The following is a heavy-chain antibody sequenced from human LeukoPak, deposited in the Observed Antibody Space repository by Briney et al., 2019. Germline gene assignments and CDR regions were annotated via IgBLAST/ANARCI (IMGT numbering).Heavy chain of an antibody. J-gene: IGHJ4*02. D-gene: IGHD4-17*01. CDR3: ATALYGDYALGPFDY. CDR1: GYSFTSYW. Sequence: GESLKISCKGSGYSFTSYWIGWVRQMPGKGLEWMGIIYPGDSDTRYSPSFQGQVTISADKSISTAYLQWSSLKASDTAMYYCATALYGDYALGPFDYWGQGTLVTVSS. CDR2: IYPGDSDT. V-gene: IGHV5-51*01.